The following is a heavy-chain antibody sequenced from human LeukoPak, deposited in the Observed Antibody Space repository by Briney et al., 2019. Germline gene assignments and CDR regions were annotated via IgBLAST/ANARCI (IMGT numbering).Heavy chain of an antibody. CDR2: VNLQGST. D-gene: IGHD2-8*01. V-gene: IGHV4-4*02. Sequence: SETLSLTCGVSGGSISDTNWWTWFRQPPGKGLEWIGEVNLQGSTNYNPSLKSRVAISVDKSENHISLKLISVTAADTAVYYCARQAHCTNSLCYPFDYWGQGTLVTVSS. CDR1: GGSISDTNW. J-gene: IGHJ4*02. CDR3: ARQAHCTNSLCYPFDY.